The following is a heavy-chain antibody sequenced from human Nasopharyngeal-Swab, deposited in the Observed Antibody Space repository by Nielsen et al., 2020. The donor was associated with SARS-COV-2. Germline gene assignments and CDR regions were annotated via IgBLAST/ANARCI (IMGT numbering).Heavy chain of an antibody. Sequence: GESLKISCAASGFTFSSYSMNWVRQAPGKGLEWVSSISSSSSYIYYADSVKGRFTISRDNAKNSLYLQMNSLRAEDTAVYYCARDHIGSRYWYFDLWGRGTLVTVSS. D-gene: IGHD1-26*01. J-gene: IGHJ2*01. CDR1: GFTFSSYS. CDR2: ISSSSSYI. V-gene: IGHV3-21*01. CDR3: ARDHIGSRYWYFDL.